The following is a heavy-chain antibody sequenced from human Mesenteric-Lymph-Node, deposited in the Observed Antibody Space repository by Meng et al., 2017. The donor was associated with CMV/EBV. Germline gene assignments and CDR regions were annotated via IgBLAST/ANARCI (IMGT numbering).Heavy chain of an antibody. CDR3: ARQTRHYYYGMDV. CDR2: IYPGDSDT. Sequence: KVSCKGSGYSFTSYWIGWVRQMPGKGLEWMGIIYPGDSDTRYSPSFQGQVTISADKSISTAYLQWSSLKASDTAMYYYARQTRHYYYGMDVWGQGTTVTVSS. V-gene: IGHV5-51*01. J-gene: IGHJ6*02. CDR1: GYSFTSYW.